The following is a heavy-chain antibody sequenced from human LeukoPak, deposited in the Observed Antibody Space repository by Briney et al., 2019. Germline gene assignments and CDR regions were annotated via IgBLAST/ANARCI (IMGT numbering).Heavy chain of an antibody. Sequence: VASVKVSSKASGYTFTIYGITWVRQAPGQGLEWMGWISAYNGDTNYAQKLQGRVTVTTDTSTSTAYMELRSLRSDDTAIYCCARIDFSSRLSTSCPDYWGQGTLVTVSS. CDR1: GYTFTIYG. J-gene: IGHJ4*02. CDR3: ARIDFSSRLSTSCPDY. V-gene: IGHV1-18*01. D-gene: IGHD2-2*01. CDR2: ISAYNGDT.